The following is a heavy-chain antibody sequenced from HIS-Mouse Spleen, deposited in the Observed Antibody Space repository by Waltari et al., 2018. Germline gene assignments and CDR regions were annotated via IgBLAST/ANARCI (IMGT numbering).Heavy chain of an antibody. CDR3: AREIPYSSSWYDWYFDL. J-gene: IGHJ2*01. Sequence: QLQLQESGPGLVKPSETLSLTCTVSGGSISSSSYYWGWIRQPPGKGLEWIGSISYRGSTYYNPSLKSRVTISVDTSKNQFSLKLGSVTAADTAVYYCAREIPYSSSWYDWYFDLWGRGTLVTVSS. D-gene: IGHD6-13*01. CDR2: ISYRGST. V-gene: IGHV4-39*07. CDR1: GGSISSSSYY.